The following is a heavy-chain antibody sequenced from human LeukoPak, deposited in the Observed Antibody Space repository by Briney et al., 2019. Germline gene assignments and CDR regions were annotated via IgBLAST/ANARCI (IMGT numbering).Heavy chain of an antibody. J-gene: IGHJ4*02. CDR2: IPYSGNA. CDR1: GASISSGGYY. D-gene: IGHD6-19*01. CDR3: ARYPYSGISGWQAFDY. V-gene: IGHV4-39*01. Sequence: SQTLSLTCTVSGASISSGGYYWGWIRQPPGQGLEWIGTIPYSGNAYYSPSLKSRVTISVDTSKNQFSLKVSSVTAADTAVYYCARYPYSGISGWQAFDYWGQGTLVTVPS.